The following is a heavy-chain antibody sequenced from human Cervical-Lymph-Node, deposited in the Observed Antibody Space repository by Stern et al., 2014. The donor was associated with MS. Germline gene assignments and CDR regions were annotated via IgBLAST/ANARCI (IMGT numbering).Heavy chain of an antibody. CDR1: GYSFTNYA. CDR2: SNTNTGHA. CDR3: ARGGASWRYGMDV. J-gene: IGHJ6*02. D-gene: IGHD5-12*01. V-gene: IGHV7-4-1*02. Sequence: QVQLVQSWSELNQPGASVKLSCKASGYSFTNYAMNWVRQAPGQGLEWMGWSNTNTGHATYGQGYTGRFVLSLDTSVSTAYLQISSLKVEDTAVYYCARGGASWRYGMDVWGQGTTVTVSS.